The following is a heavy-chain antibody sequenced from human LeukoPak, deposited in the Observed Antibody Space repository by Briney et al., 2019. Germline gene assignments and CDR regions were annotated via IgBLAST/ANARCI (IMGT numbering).Heavy chain of an antibody. CDR3: ARGSPYDSSQYYYYYYYMDV. CDR1: GYTFTAYY. V-gene: IGHV1-2*02. D-gene: IGHD3-22*01. J-gene: IGHJ6*03. Sequence: ASVKVSCKASGYTFTAYYMHWVRQAPGQGLEWMGWINPNSGVTNYAQKFQGRVTMTRDTSISTAYMDLSRLRSDDTAVYYCARGSPYDSSQYYYYYYYMDVWGKGTTVTVSS. CDR2: INPNSGVT.